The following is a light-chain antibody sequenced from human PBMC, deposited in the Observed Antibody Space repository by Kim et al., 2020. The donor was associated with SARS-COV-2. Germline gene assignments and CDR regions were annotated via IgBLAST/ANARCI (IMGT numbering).Light chain of an antibody. CDR1: QNISPW. V-gene: IGKV1-5*01. Sequence: ASVGDRVTITCRASQNISPWLAWYQQKPGKAPKLLIHDASDLESGVPSRFSGSASGTEFTLTINSLQPDDFATYFCQQHYSYSLTFGGGTKVEI. J-gene: IGKJ4*01. CDR2: DAS. CDR3: QQHYSYSLT.